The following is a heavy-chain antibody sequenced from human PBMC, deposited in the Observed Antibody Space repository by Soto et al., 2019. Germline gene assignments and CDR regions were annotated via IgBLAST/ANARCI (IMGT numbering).Heavy chain of an antibody. V-gene: IGHV1-8*01. CDR1: GYTFTSYD. Sequence: ASVKVSCKASGYTFTSYDINWVRQATGQRREWMGWMNPNSGNTGYAQKFQGRVTMTRNTSISTAYMELSSLRSEDTAVYYCARAWHRVAVAGTGAFDIWGQGXMVTVSS. J-gene: IGHJ3*02. CDR2: MNPNSGNT. CDR3: ARAWHRVAVAGTGAFDI. D-gene: IGHD6-19*01.